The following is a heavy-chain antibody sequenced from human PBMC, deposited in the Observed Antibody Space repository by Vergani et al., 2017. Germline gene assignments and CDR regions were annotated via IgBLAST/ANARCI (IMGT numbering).Heavy chain of an antibody. V-gene: IGHV3-13*01. D-gene: IGHD3-10*01. Sequence: EVQLVESGGGLVQPGGSLRLSCAASGFTFSSYDMHWVRQATGKGLEWVSAIGTAGDTYYPGSVKGRFTISRENAKNSLYLQMNSLRAEDTAVYYCARDGGAMVRGTFDYWGQGTLVTVSS. J-gene: IGHJ4*02. CDR1: GFTFSSYD. CDR2: IGTAGDT. CDR3: ARDGGAMVRGTFDY.